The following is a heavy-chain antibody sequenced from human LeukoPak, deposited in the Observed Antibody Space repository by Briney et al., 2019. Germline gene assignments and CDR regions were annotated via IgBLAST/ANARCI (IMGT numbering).Heavy chain of an antibody. V-gene: IGHV1-69*06. CDR3: ATAGTGRGPFDY. J-gene: IGHJ4*02. CDR2: IISIFGTA. Sequence: GSSVKVSCMASGGTFSSYAISWVRQAPGQGLEWMGGIISIFGTANYAQKFQGRVTITADKSTSTAYMELSSLRSEDTAVYYCATAGTGRGPFDYWGQGTLVTVSS. CDR1: GGTFSSYA. D-gene: IGHD1-1*01.